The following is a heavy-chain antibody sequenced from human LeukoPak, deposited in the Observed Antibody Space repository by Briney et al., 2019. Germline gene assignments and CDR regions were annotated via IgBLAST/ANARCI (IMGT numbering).Heavy chain of an antibody. D-gene: IGHD6-19*01. CDR1: GFTVSSSY. CDR3: ARAASSGWYQSWFDP. V-gene: IGHV3-53*01. Sequence: GGSLRLSCAASGFTVSSSYMSWVRQAPGKGLEWVSVFYSGGKTYYTDSVKGRFTISRDNSKNTLYLQMNSLRAEDTAVYYCARAASSGWYQSWFDPWGQGTLVTVSS. CDR2: FYSGGKT. J-gene: IGHJ5*02.